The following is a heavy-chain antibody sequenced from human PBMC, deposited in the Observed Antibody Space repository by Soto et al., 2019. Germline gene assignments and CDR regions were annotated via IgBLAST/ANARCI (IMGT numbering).Heavy chain of an antibody. CDR2: IYYSGST. Sequence: PSETLSLTCTVSGGSISSGGYYWSWIRQHPSKGLEWIGYIYYSGSTYYNPSLKSRVTISVDTSKNQLSLKLSSVTAADTAVYYCARSFKRLLSYYYYMDVWGKGTTVTVSS. D-gene: IGHD2-2*01. J-gene: IGHJ6*03. V-gene: IGHV4-31*03. CDR3: ARSFKRLLSYYYYMDV. CDR1: GGSISSGGYY.